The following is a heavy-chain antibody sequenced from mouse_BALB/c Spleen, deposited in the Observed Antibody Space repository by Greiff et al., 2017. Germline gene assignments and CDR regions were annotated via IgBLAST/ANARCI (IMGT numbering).Heavy chain of an antibody. J-gene: IGHJ3*01. D-gene: IGHD3-1*01. CDR1: GYSITSGYY. CDR2: ISYDGSN. V-gene: IGHV3-6*02. Sequence: EVQLQESGPGLVKPSQSLSLTCSVTGYSITSGYYWNWIRQFPGNKLEWMGYISYDGSNNYKPSLKNRISITRDTSKNQFFLKLNSVTTEDTATYYCAREGSYWGQGTLVTVSA. CDR3: AREGSY.